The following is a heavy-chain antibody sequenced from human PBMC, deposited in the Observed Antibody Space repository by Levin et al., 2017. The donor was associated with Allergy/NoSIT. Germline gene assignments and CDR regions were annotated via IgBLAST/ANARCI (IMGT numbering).Heavy chain of an antibody. J-gene: IGHJ4*02. Sequence: ASVKVSCKASGYTFTVYYIHWVRQAPGQGLEWMGRINPNSGGTKNAQKFQGRVTMTRDASINTAYMELSRLRPDDTAVYYCARGSRALGYCVDGSCPQEGPKTLDSWGQGTPVTVSS. CDR2: INPNSGGT. V-gene: IGHV1-2*06. CDR3: ARGSRALGYCVDGSCPQEGPKTLDS. D-gene: IGHD2-15*01. CDR1: GYTFTVYY.